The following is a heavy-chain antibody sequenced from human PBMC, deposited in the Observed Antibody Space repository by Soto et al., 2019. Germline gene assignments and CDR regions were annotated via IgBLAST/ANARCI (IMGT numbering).Heavy chain of an antibody. V-gene: IGHV1-2*02. CDR1: GYTFTGYY. D-gene: IGHD1-1*01. CDR2: INPNSGGT. CDR3: ARVCGEVQLERGWFDP. J-gene: IGHJ5*02. Sequence: ASVKVSCKASGYTFTGYYMHWVRQAPGQGLEWMGWINPNSGGTNYAQKFQGRVTITADESTSTAYMELSSLRSEDTAVYYCARVCGEVQLERGWFDPWGQGTLVTVSS.